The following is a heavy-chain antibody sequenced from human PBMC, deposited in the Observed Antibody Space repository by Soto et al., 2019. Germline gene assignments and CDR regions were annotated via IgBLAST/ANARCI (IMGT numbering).Heavy chain of an antibody. CDR3: ASVLRLMEWSSYYYYGVDV. Sequence: ASVKVSCKASGYTFTSYYMHWVRQAPGQGLEWMGIINPSGGSTSYAQKFQGRVTMTRDTSTSTVYMELSSLRSEDTAVYYCASVLRLMEWSSYYYYGVDVWGQGTTVTVSS. J-gene: IGHJ6*02. V-gene: IGHV1-46*01. D-gene: IGHD3-3*01. CDR1: GYTFTSYY. CDR2: INPSGGST.